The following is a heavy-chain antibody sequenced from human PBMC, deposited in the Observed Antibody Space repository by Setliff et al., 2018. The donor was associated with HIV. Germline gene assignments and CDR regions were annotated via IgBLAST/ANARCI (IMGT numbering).Heavy chain of an antibody. CDR3: ARAGRPFRGATTRVTYDY. Sequence: PGGSLRLSCAASGFTFRNYWMHWVRQAPGKGLVWVSRINRNGGSTGYADSVKGRFAISRDNAKNSLYLQMHSLRAEDTALYYCARAGRPFRGATTRVTYDYWGQGTLVTVSS. CDR2: INRNGGST. D-gene: IGHD2-2*01. J-gene: IGHJ4*02. V-gene: IGHV3-20*04. CDR1: GFTFRNYW.